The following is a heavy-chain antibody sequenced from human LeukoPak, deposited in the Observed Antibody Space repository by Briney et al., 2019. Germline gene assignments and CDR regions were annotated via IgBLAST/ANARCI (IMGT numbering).Heavy chain of an antibody. V-gene: IGHV3-23*01. CDR2: IGVSGGST. J-gene: IGHJ4*02. CDR1: GFTLSTYA. Sequence: GGSLRLSCAASGFTLSTYAMSWVRQAPGKGLEWVSGIGVSGGSTYYADSVKGRFTISRDNSKNTLYLQMNSLRAEDTAVYYCAKDPARVVGAIHDYWGLGTLVTVSS. CDR3: AKDPARVVGAIHDY. D-gene: IGHD1-26*01.